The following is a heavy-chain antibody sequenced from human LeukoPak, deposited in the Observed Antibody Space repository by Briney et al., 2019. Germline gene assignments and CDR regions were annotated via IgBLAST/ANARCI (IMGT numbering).Heavy chain of an antibody. CDR1: GGSISSADHS. D-gene: IGHD2-2*01. Sequence: KPSQTLSLTCAVSGGSISSADHSWSWIRQPPGKGLEWIGYIYHSGSTYYNPSLKSRVTISVDRSKNQFSLKLNSVTAADTAVYYCASGTHCSSTSCYEVDYWGQGTLVTVSS. CDR3: ASGTHCSSTSCYEVDY. V-gene: IGHV4-30-2*01. CDR2: IYHSGST. J-gene: IGHJ4*02.